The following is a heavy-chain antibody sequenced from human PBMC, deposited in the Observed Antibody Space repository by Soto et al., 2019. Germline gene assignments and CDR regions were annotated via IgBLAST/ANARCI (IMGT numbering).Heavy chain of an antibody. Sequence: PGGSLRLSCAASGFTFNSYAMSWVRQAPGKGLEWVSAISASGDSTYYADAVKGRFTISRDNSKNTLYLQMNSLRAEDTAVYYCAKGGGYYDSSGYYDLDYWGQGTLVTVSS. CDR2: ISASGDST. CDR1: GFTFNSYA. J-gene: IGHJ4*02. D-gene: IGHD3-22*01. CDR3: AKGGGYYDSSGYYDLDY. V-gene: IGHV3-23*01.